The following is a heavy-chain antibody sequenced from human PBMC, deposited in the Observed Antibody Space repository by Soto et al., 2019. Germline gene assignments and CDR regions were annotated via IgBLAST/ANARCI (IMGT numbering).Heavy chain of an antibody. V-gene: IGHV3-23*01. J-gene: IGHJ5*02. CDR3: ANIPAAMKFKFDP. Sequence: SGGSLRLSCAASEFSFSTYAMNWVRQAPGKGLEWVSAISGSGGSTYYADSVKGRFTISRDNSKNTLYLQMNSLRADDTAVYYCANIPAAMKFKFDPWGQGTLVTVSS. CDR1: EFSFSTYA. D-gene: IGHD2-2*01. CDR2: ISGSGGST.